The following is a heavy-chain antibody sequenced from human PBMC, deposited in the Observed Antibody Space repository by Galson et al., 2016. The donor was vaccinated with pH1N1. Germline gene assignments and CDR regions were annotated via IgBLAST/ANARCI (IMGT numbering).Heavy chain of an antibody. CDR1: GLTFSSYG. Sequence: SLRLSCAASGLTFSSYGMHWVRQAPGKGLEWVAVIWYDGSTKYYADSVKGRFTISRDNSKNTLYLQMNSLRAEDTAVYYCARADYGDYLGYFDFWGRGTLVTVSS. CDR3: ARADYGDYLGYFDF. CDR2: IWYDGSTK. V-gene: IGHV3-33*01. J-gene: IGHJ2*01. D-gene: IGHD4-17*01.